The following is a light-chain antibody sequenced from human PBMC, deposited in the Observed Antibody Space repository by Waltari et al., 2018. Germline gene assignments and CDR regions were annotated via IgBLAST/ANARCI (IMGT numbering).Light chain of an antibody. V-gene: IGLV1-44*01. J-gene: IGLJ2*01. CDR1: SSNIGRDI. CDR2: NNN. CDR3: AAWDDSLNGVV. Sequence: QSVMTQSTSASGTSGQRVTIPCSGSSSNIGRDIVDWYRHLPGTAPKLLIYNNNQRPSGVPDRFSGSKSGTSASLAISGLQSEDEADYYCAAWDDSLNGVVFGGGTKLSVL.